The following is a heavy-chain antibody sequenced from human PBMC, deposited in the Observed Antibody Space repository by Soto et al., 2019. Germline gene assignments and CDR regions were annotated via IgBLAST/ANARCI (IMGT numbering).Heavy chain of an antibody. CDR2: IGTAGDT. Sequence: GGSLRLSCAASGFTFSSYDMHWVRQATGKGLEWVSAIGTAGDTYYPGSVKGRFTISRENAKNSLYLQMNSLRAEDTAVYYCARALGETSIVATIKDTATIYYYGMDVWGQGTTVTVSS. CDR1: GFTFSSYD. CDR3: ARALGETSIVATIKDTATIYYYGMDV. J-gene: IGHJ6*02. V-gene: IGHV3-13*01. D-gene: IGHD5-12*01.